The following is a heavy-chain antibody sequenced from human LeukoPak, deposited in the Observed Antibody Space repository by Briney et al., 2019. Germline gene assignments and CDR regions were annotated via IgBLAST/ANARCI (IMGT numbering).Heavy chain of an antibody. CDR1: GLTFSRYA. J-gene: IGHJ4*02. V-gene: IGHV3-23*01. CDR2: ISESGSGT. D-gene: IGHD5-18*01. Sequence: GGTLRLSCAVSGLTFSRYAMSWVRQAPGKGLEWVSAISESGSGTYYADSVKGRFTISRDNSKDTLSLQMNSLRAEDTAVYYCAKDIAQGYTFGSIEQDYWGQGTLVTVSS. CDR3: AKDIAQGYTFGSIEQDY.